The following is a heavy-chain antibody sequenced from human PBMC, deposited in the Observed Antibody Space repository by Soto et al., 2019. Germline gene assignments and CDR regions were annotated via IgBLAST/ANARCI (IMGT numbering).Heavy chain of an antibody. V-gene: IGHV3-21*01. CDR3: ARDPWGAYSSSRYRPYYYYYGMDV. D-gene: IGHD6-13*01. J-gene: IGHJ6*02. CDR2: ISSSSSYI. Sequence: GGSLRLSCAASGFTFSSYSMNWVRQAPGKGLEWVSSISSSSSYIYYADSVKGRFTISRDNAKNSLYLQMNSLRAEDTAVYYCARDPWGAYSSSRYRPYYYYYGMDVWGQGTTVTVSS. CDR1: GFTFSSYS.